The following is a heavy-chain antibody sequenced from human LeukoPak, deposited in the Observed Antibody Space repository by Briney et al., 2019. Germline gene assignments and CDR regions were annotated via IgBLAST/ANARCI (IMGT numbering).Heavy chain of an antibody. CDR1: GYTFTSYG. Sequence: VASVKVSCKASGYTFTSYGISWVRQAPGQGLEWMGWISAYNGNTNYAQKLQGRVTMTTDTPTSTAYMELRSLRSDDTAVYYCARDARQWPDAFDIWGQGTMVTVSS. J-gene: IGHJ3*02. CDR3: ARDARQWPDAFDI. D-gene: IGHD6-19*01. V-gene: IGHV1-18*01. CDR2: ISAYNGNT.